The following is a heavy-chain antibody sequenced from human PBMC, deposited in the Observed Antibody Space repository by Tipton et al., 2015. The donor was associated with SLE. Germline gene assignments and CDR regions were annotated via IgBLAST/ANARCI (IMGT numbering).Heavy chain of an antibody. D-gene: IGHD2-8*02. V-gene: IGHV1-18*01. CDR1: GGTFSSYA. J-gene: IGHJ4*02. Sequence: QLVQSGPEVKKPGSSVKVSCKASGGTFSSYAISWVRQAPGQGLEWMGWISANNGETKYAQRFQGRVSMTTDTSTSTTYMALRSPRSDDTAIYYCARECSGTGCLDYWGQGTLVTVSS. CDR3: ARECSGTGCLDY. CDR2: ISANNGET.